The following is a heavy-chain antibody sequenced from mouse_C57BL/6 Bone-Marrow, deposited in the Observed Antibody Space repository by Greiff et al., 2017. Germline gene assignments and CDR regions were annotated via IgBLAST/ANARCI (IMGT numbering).Heavy chain of an antibody. D-gene: IGHD1-1*01. Sequence: QVQLQQPGAELVKPGASVKLSCKASGYTFTSYWMQWVKQRPGQGLEWIGEIDPSDSYTNYNQKFKGKATLTVDTSSSTAYMQLSRLTSEDSAVYYGARWYYARPYYFDYWGQGTTLTVSS. CDR1: GYTFTSYW. J-gene: IGHJ2*01. CDR3: ARWYYARPYYFDY. V-gene: IGHV1-50*01. CDR2: IDPSDSYT.